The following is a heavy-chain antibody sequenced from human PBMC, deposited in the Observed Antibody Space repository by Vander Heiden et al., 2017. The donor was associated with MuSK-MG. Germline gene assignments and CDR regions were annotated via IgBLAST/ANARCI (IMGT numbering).Heavy chain of an antibody. CDR3: AKDRASSGWRFDL. V-gene: IGHV3-23*01. J-gene: IGHJ2*01. D-gene: IGHD2-15*01. Sequence: EVQLLESGGGLVQPGGSLRLSCAASGFTFSTYAMTWVRQTPGKGLEWVSAIRGSDDSTYYADSVKGRFTISRDTSKNTLYLQMNSLRAEDTAVYYCAKDRASSGWRFDLWGRGTLVTVSS. CDR1: GFTFSTYA. CDR2: IRGSDDST.